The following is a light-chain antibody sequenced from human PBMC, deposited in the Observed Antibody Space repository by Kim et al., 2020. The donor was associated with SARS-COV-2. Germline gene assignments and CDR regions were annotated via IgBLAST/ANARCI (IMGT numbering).Light chain of an antibody. CDR3: QSYDGNNWV. Sequence: NFMLTQPHPVSESPGKTVTISCTRSSGSIASKYVQWYQQRPGSAPTTVIYGDNQRPAGVPDRFSGSIDSSSNSASLAISGLKTEDEADYYCQSYDGNNWVFGGGTQLTVL. CDR1: SGSIASKY. V-gene: IGLV6-57*03. J-gene: IGLJ3*02. CDR2: GDN.